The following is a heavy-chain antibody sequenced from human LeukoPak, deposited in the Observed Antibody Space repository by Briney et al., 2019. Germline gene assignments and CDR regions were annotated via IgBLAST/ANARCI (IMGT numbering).Heavy chain of an antibody. D-gene: IGHD2-2*01. CDR1: GASVSRSTYF. CDR2: VSHSGAT. J-gene: IGHJ5*01. Sequence: SETLSLTCAVSGASVSRSTYFWGWIRQPPGEGPEWLGGVSHSGATYYNPSLKSRVTISLDTSKNQITLTVTSVTVADTALYFCASRIVVSPTAIETWFDSWGQGTLVTVSS. CDR3: ASRIVVSPTAIETWFDS. V-gene: IGHV4-39*06.